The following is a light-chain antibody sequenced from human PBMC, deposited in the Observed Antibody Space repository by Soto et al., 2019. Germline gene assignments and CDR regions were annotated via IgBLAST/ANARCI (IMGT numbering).Light chain of an antibody. CDR3: QHRNNLPHT. J-gene: IGKJ2*01. V-gene: IGKV3-11*01. Sequence: EMVLTQSPATLSLTPGERATLSCRASQSVINYLAWYQQRPGQAPRLLIYDTSNRATGIPARFSGSGSGTDFTLTISSLEPEDFAVYYFQHRNNLPHTFGQGTKVDIK. CDR2: DTS. CDR1: QSVINY.